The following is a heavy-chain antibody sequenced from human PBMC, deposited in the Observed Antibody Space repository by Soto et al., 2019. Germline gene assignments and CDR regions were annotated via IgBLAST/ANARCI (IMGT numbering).Heavy chain of an antibody. CDR3: ALRSMAVVPEY. J-gene: IGHJ4*02. CDR2: LYYGRSA. V-gene: IGHV4-59*03. Sequence: QVQLQESGPGLVKPSETLSLTCAVSGDSISSYYCMWIRQPPGKELESIGYLYYGRSANYNPSLKSRVTLSADTSTNQCSLTLSSMTAEDTAVYYCALRSMAVVPEYWGQGTLVTGSS. CDR1: GDSISSYY. D-gene: IGHD3-22*01.